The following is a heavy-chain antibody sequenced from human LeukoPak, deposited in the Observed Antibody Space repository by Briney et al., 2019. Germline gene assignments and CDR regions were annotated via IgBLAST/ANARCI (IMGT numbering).Heavy chain of an antibody. V-gene: IGHV4-61*08. Sequence: PSETLSLTCTVSGGSISSGGYYWSWIQQPPEKGLEWIGYIYYSGNTNYNPSLESRVTISGDTSKNQFSLKLSSVTAADTAVYYCARVLPNFWSGYYNWGQGTLVTVSS. CDR2: IYYSGNT. J-gene: IGHJ4*02. CDR1: GGSISSGGYY. CDR3: ARVLPNFWSGYYN. D-gene: IGHD3-3*01.